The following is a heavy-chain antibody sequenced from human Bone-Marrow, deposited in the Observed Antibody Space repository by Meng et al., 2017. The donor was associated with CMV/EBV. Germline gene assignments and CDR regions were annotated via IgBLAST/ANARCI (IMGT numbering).Heavy chain of an antibody. CDR3: VRLYNFLSDYSDDAFDL. CDR1: GFTFTAYE. Sequence: GESLKISCAASGFTFTAYEMNWVRQAPGKGLEWVAYISTTGRTIHYADSVMGRFTISRDNAKNSLYLQMNSLRAEDTAIYYCVRLYNFLSDYSDDAFDLWGQGAMVTVSS. J-gene: IGHJ3*01. CDR2: ISTTGRTI. D-gene: IGHD3-3*01. V-gene: IGHV3-48*03.